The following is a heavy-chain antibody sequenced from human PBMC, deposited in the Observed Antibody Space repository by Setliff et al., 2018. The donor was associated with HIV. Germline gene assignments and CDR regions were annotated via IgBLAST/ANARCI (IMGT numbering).Heavy chain of an antibody. D-gene: IGHD3-9*01. V-gene: IGHV4-31*03. J-gene: IGHJ4*02. CDR1: GDSITTDGYY. CDR2: MYHSGST. CDR3: AGGRYFRDIRDSRFDF. Sequence: SETLSLTCSVSGDSITTDGYYWSWIRHYPGKGLEWIGYMYHSGSTYYNASLASRLIMSLDPSKNQFSLKLNSMTAADTAMYYCAGGRYFRDIRDSRFDFWGQGMLVTVSS.